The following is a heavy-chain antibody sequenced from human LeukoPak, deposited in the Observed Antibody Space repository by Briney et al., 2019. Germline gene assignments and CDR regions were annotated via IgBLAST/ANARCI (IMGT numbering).Heavy chain of an antibody. CDR1: GYTFTDYG. CDR2: ISTYNDNT. D-gene: IGHD3-22*01. CDR3: ARDCSRNGYYCY. V-gene: IGHV1-18*01. Sequence: ASVKVSCKASGYTFTDYGISWARQAPGQGLEWMGWISTYNDNTNYAQKLQGRVAMTTDTTTSTAYMELRSLRSDDTAVYYCARDCSRNGYYCYWGQGTLVTVSS. J-gene: IGHJ4*02.